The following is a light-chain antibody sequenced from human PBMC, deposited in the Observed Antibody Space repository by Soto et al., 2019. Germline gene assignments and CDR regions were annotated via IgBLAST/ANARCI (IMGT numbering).Light chain of an antibody. CDR2: AAS. Sequence: DIQMTQSPSSLSASVGDRVTITCRASESIDNYLNWYQQKPGKAPNLLIYAASSLQSGVPSRFSGNGSATDFTLTISGLQPEDVAAYYCQQSHSSPLTFGGGTKVDIK. CDR1: ESIDNY. V-gene: IGKV1-39*01. J-gene: IGKJ4*01. CDR3: QQSHSSPLT.